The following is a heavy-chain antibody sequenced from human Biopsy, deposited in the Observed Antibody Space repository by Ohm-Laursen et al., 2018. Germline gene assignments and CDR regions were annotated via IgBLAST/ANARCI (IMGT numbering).Heavy chain of an antibody. V-gene: IGHV4-59*01. CDR2: IYYSGGT. D-gene: IGHD1-26*01. CDR3: ARVEAGTYDALDI. Sequence: SQTLSLTCGVSGGSMTGYEWSWIRLAPGKGLEWIGYIYYSGGTKYNPSLASRVIFSVDMSKSQFSLKLYSVTAADTAVYYCARVEAGTYDALDIWGQGALVAVSA. J-gene: IGHJ3*02. CDR1: GGSMTGYE.